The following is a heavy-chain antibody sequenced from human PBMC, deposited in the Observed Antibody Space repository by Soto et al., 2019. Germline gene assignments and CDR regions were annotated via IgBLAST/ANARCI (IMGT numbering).Heavy chain of an antibody. CDR3: VKHQVSLVRGISPFDY. D-gene: IGHD3-10*01. CDR2: ISSSGAFT. CDR1: GCKFNSNG. J-gene: IGHJ4*02. V-gene: IGHV3-23*01. Sequence: GSLRISDEVSGCKFNSNGMTWVRQAPGKGLEWVSTISSSGAFTYHADSVRGRLTISRDNSKNTVYLQMNSLRAEDTAVYYCVKHQVSLVRGISPFDYWGQGALVTVSS.